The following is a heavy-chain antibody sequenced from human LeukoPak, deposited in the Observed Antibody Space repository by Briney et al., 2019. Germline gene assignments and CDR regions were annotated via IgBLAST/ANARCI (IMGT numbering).Heavy chain of an antibody. D-gene: IGHD3-22*01. V-gene: IGHV3-53*01. J-gene: IGHJ3*02. CDR1: GFTVSNMY. Sequence: GGSLRLSCAASGFTVSNMYMTWVRQAPGKGLEWVSLIYGDGRTSYADSVKGRCTISRDNSKNTLDLQVNNLRVEDTAVYYCARGLFLSGYLDAFDIWGQGTVVTVSS. CDR3: ARGLFLSGYLDAFDI. CDR2: IYGDGRT.